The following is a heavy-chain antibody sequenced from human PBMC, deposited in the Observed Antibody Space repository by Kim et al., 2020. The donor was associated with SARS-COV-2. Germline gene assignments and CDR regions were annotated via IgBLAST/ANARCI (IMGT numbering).Heavy chain of an antibody. D-gene: IGHD3-22*01. J-gene: IGHJ4*02. V-gene: IGHV3-74*01. CDR3: ARGSGNYGFDS. Sequence: YAPAVKGRFTISRDNAKSTLELQMNSLRPEDTAVDYSARGSGNYGFDSWGQGILVAVSS.